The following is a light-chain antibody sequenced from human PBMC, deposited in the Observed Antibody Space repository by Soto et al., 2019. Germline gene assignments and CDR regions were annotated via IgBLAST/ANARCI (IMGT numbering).Light chain of an antibody. V-gene: IGLV2-18*02. CDR3: SSYTTSSTVL. Sequence: QSALTQPPSVSGSPGQSVTISCTGTSSDVGNYNRVSWYQQPPGTAPKLMIYEVSNRPSGVPDRFSGSKSGNTASLTISGLQAEDEADYYCSSYTTSSTVLFGGGTTLTVL. CDR2: EVS. J-gene: IGLJ2*01. CDR1: SSDVGNYNR.